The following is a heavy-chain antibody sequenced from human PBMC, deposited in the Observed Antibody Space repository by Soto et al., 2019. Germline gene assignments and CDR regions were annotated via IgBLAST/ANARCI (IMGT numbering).Heavy chain of an antibody. D-gene: IGHD3-9*01. CDR2: INHSGSN. J-gene: IGHJ3*02. CDR3: ARGGSNDWQVAFDI. Sequence: QLQQWGAGLLKPSETLSLTCVVSGGSFSTYYYNWIRQSPGKGLEWIGEINHSGSNNYSPSLKSRVTMSLDTSKNLFSLKLTSVTAADTAVYYCARGGSNDWQVAFDIWGQGTMVTVSS. CDR1: GGSFSTYY. V-gene: IGHV4-34*01.